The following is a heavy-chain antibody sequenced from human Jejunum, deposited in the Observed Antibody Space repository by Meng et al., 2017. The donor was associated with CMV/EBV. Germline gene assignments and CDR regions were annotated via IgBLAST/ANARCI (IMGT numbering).Heavy chain of an antibody. CDR2: IKSDNGGT. J-gene: IGHJ4*02. V-gene: IGHV1-2*02. D-gene: IGHD1-26*01. CDR1: GYSFTDYY. CDR3: ARGRIVGPTD. Sequence: VSCKASGYSFTDYYIHCVRQAPGQGLEWMGWIKSDNGGTSYARKFQGRVTMSRDTSINTSDMELTSLTSDDTAIYYCARGRIVGPTDWGQGTLVTVSS.